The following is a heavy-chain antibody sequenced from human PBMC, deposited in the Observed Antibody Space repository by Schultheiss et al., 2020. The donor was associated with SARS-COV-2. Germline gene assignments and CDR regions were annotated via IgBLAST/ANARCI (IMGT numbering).Heavy chain of an antibody. CDR3: AHTLVVVTGDAFDI. Sequence: SGPTLVKPTQTLTLTCTFSGFSLSTSGMCVSWIRQPPGKALEWLALIYWDDDKRYSPSLKSRLTITKDTSKNQVVLTITNMDPVDTATYYCAHTLVVVTGDAFDIWGQGTMVTVSS. CDR2: IYWDDDK. CDR1: GFSLSTSGMC. J-gene: IGHJ3*02. V-gene: IGHV2-5*02. D-gene: IGHD2-21*02.